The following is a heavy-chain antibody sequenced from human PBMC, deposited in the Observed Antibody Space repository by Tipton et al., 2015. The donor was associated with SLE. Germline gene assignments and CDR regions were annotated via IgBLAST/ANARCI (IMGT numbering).Heavy chain of an antibody. D-gene: IGHD6-13*01. CDR2: IYYSGST. V-gene: IGHV4-39*07. CDR1: GGSISSSSYY. J-gene: IGHJ2*01. Sequence: LRLSCTVSGGSISSSSYYWGWIRQPPGKGLEWIGSIYYSGSTYYNPSLKSRVTISVDTSKNQFSLKLSSVTAADTAVYYCARRRGQQLVRGWYFDLWGRGTLVTVSS. CDR3: ARRRGQQLVRGWYFDL.